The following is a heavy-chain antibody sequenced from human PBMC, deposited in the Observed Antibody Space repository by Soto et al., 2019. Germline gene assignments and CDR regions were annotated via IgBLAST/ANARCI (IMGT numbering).Heavy chain of an antibody. CDR2: ISYDGSNK. CDR1: GFTFSSYA. CDR3: ARDLNYYDSSGYSEHYYYYGMDV. Sequence: QVQLVESGGGVVQPGRSLRLSCAASGFTFSSYAMHWVRQAPGKGLEWVAVISYDGSNKYYADSVKGRFTISSDNSKNTVYLQMNSLRAEDTAVYYCARDLNYYDSSGYSEHYYYYGMDVWGQGTTVTVSS. V-gene: IGHV3-30-3*01. J-gene: IGHJ6*02. D-gene: IGHD3-22*01.